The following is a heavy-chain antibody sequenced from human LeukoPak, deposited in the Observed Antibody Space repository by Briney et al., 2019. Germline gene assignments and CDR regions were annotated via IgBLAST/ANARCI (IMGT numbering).Heavy chain of an antibody. V-gene: IGHV3-23*01. J-gene: IGHJ4*02. CDR3: AKSGGSSGWLY. D-gene: IGHD6-19*01. CDR2: ISGSGGGT. Sequence: GGSLRLSCAASGFTFSSYAMSWVRQAPGKGLEWVSAISGSGGGTYYADSVKGRFTISRDDSKNTLYQQMHSLRAEDTAVYYCAKSGGSSGWLYWGQGTLVTVSS. CDR1: GFTFSSYA.